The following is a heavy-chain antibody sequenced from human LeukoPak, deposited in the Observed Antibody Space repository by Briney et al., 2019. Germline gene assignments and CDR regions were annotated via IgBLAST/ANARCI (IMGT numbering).Heavy chain of an antibody. CDR1: GFTFSSYA. V-gene: IGHV3-23*01. Sequence: GGSLRLSCAASGFTFSSYAMSWVRQAPGKGLEWVSAVSSSGGSTNYADYVKGQFTISRDNSKNTVYLHMNNLRAEDTAVYYCAREGRKTGNTYGYEYDCWGQGTLVTVSS. J-gene: IGHJ4*02. D-gene: IGHD5-18*01. CDR3: AREGRKTGNTYGYEYDC. CDR2: VSSSGGST.